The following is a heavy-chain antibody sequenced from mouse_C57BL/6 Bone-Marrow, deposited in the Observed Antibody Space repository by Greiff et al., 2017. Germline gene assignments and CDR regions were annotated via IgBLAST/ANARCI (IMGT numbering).Heavy chain of an antibody. V-gene: IGHV1-53*01. CDR2: INPSNGGT. CDR1: GYTFTSYW. CDR3: ARRAPTGSSYENAMDY. D-gene: IGHD1-1*01. J-gene: IGHJ4*01. Sequence: QVQLQQPGTELVKPGASVKLPCKASGYTFTSYWMHWVKQRPGQGLEWIGNINPSNGGTNYNEKFKSKATLTVDKSSSTAYMQLSSLTSEDSAVYYCARRAPTGSSYENAMDYWGQGTSVTVSS.